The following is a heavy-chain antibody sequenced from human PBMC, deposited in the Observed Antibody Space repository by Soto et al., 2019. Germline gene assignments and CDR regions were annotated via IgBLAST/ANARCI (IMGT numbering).Heavy chain of an antibody. CDR2: IIPIFGTA. CDR3: ARXLLANGFLAWLSLPSYNCMVV. D-gene: IGHD3-3*01. CDR1: GGTFSSYA. Sequence: GASVKVSCKDSGGTFSSYALSWMRQAPGQGLEWIGGIIPIFGTANYAGNFQGRVTIPADEFTSTAYILLSSLKAEDTGVYYCARXLLANGFLAWLSLPSYNCMVVRGQG. J-gene: IGHJ6*02. V-gene: IGHV1-69*13.